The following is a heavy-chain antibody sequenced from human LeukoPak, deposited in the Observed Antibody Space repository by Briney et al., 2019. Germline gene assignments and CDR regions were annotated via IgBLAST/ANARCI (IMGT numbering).Heavy chain of an antibody. J-gene: IGHJ6*04. CDR1: GFTFRNYG. D-gene: IGHD6-13*01. CDR2: VSYDGTTK. V-gene: IGHV3-30*18. Sequence: GGSLRLSCAASGFTFRNYGIHWVRQAPGKGLEWVAVVSYDGTTKYYADSVKGRFTISRDNSKNTLYLQMNSLRPEDTAVYYCAKNGVSAAEGGLGGADVWGEGTTVTVSS. CDR3: AKNGVSAAEGGLGGADV.